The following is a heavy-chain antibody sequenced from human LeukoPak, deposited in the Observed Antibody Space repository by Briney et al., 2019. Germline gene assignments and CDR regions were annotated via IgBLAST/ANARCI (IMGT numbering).Heavy chain of an antibody. Sequence: GGSLRLSCVASGFTFSTYAMTWVRQAPGKGLEWVSSISASGGGTYYADSVRGRFTISRDNSKNTLYLQMNSLRAEDTAVYYCAKPSTWGATVTTYYFDYWGQGTLVTVSS. D-gene: IGHD4-17*01. V-gene: IGHV3-23*01. J-gene: IGHJ4*02. CDR2: ISASGGGT. CDR3: AKPSTWGATVTTYYFDY. CDR1: GFTFSTYA.